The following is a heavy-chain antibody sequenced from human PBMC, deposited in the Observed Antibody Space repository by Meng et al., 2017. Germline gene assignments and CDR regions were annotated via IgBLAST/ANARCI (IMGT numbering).Heavy chain of an antibody. CDR2: IYTSGST. D-gene: IGHD3-22*01. CDR1: GGSFSDYY. J-gene: IGHJ3*02. Sequence: SETLSLTCVVSGGSFSDYYWSWIRQPAGKGLEWIGRIYTSGSTNYNPSLKSRVTISVDTSKNQFSLKLSSVTAADTAVYYCARDGGYDSSGYYPDHDAFDIWGQGTMVTVSS. CDR3: ARDGGYDSSGYYPDHDAFDI. V-gene: IGHV4-4*07.